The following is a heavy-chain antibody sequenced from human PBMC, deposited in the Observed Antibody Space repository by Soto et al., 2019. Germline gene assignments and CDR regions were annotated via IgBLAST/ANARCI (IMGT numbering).Heavy chain of an antibody. CDR3: AKCMVRGVISHGMDV. CDR1: GFTFDDYA. D-gene: IGHD3-10*01. V-gene: IGHV3-9*01. Sequence: QPGGSLRLSCAASGFTFDDYAMHWVRQAPGKGLEWVSGISWNSGSIGYADSVKGRFTISRDNAKNSLYLQMNSLRAEDTALYYCAKCMVRGVISHGMDVWGQGTTVTVSS. J-gene: IGHJ6*02. CDR2: ISWNSGSI.